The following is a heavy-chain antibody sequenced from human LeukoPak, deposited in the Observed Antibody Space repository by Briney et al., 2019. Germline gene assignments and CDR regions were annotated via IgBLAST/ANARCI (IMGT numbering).Heavy chain of an antibody. CDR3: ARPYCSGGSCYSFFDY. D-gene: IGHD2-15*01. J-gene: IGHJ4*02. V-gene: IGHV3-74*01. CDR2: SNSDGSTT. Sequence: GGSLRLSCVASDFIFSNYWIYWVRQVPGKGLVWVSRSNSDGSTTNYADSVKGRFTISRDNAKNTLYLQMNSLRVEDTAVYYCARPYCSGGSCYSFFDYWGQGTLVTVSS. CDR1: DFIFSNYW.